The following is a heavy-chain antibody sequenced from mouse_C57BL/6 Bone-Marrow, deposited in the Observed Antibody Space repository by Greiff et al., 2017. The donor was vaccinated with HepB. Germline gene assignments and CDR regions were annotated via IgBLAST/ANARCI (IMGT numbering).Heavy chain of an antibody. CDR2: IYPRSGNT. D-gene: IGHD2-1*01. CDR3: VFIYYGNSWFAY. CDR1: GYTFTSYG. Sequence: VHLVESGAELARPGASVKLSCKASGYTFTSYGISWVKQRTGQGLEWIGEIYPRSGNTYYNEKFKGKATLTADKSSSTAYMELRSLTSEDSAVYFCVFIYYGNSWFAYWGQGTLVTVSA. J-gene: IGHJ3*01. V-gene: IGHV1-81*01.